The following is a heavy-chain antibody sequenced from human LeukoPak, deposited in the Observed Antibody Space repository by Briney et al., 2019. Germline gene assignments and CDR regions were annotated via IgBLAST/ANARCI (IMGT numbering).Heavy chain of an antibody. CDR3: ARVDDSSGDY. D-gene: IGHD3-22*01. Sequence: SETLSLTCTVSGGSISSYYWSWIRQPPGKGLEWIGYIYYSGSTNYNPSLKSRVTISVDTSKNQFSLKLSSVTAADTAVYYCARVDDSSGDYWGQGTLVTVSS. J-gene: IGHJ4*02. V-gene: IGHV4-59*01. CDR1: GGSISSYY. CDR2: IYYSGST.